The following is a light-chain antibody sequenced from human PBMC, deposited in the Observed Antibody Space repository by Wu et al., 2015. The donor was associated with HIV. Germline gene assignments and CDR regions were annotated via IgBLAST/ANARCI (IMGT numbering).Light chain of an antibody. Sequence: DIQMTQSPSTLSASVGDRVTITCRASQSISSWLAWYQQKPGKAPKLLIYKASSLESGVPSRFSGSGSGTEFTLTISRLEPEDSAVYYCQQYGGSPSITFGQGTRLEIK. V-gene: IGKV1-5*03. CDR1: QSISSW. J-gene: IGKJ5*01. CDR2: KAS. CDR3: QQYGGSPSIT.